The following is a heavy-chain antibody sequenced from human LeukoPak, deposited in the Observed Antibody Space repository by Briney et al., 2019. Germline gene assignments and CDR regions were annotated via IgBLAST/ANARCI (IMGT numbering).Heavy chain of an antibody. D-gene: IGHD1-1*01. CDR2: IYYSGST. CDR3: ARRFTTGTTRAFDI. J-gene: IGHJ3*02. CDR1: GGSISSSSYY. V-gene: IGHV4-39*01. Sequence: AETLSLTCTVSGGSISSSSYYWGWLRQPPGKGLEWIGSIYYSGSTYYNPSLKSRVPISVDTSKNQFSLKLNSVTAADTAVYYCARRFTTGTTRAFDIWGQGTMVTVSS.